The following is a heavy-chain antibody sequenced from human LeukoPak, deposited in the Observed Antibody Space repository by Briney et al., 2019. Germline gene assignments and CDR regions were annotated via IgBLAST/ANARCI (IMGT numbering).Heavy chain of an antibody. CDR3: ARGRSFGDSSVADFDY. V-gene: IGHV4-34*01. CDR1: GGSFSGYY. Sequence: SETLSLTCAVYGGSFSGYYWSWIRQPPGKGLEWIGEINHSGSTNYNPSLKSRVTISVDTSKNQFSLKLSSVTAADTAVYYCARGRSFGDSSVADFDYWGQGTLVTVSS. D-gene: IGHD2-21*02. CDR2: INHSGST. J-gene: IGHJ4*02.